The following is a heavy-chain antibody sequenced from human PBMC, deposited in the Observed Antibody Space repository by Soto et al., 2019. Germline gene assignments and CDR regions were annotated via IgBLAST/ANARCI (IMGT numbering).Heavy chain of an antibody. Sequence: QVQLQESGPGLVKPSETLSLTCTVSGGSISSYYWSWIRQPPGKGLEWIGYIYYSGSTNYNPSLKSRVTISVDTSKNQFSLKLSSVTAADTAVYYCARGRFGDFIMDVWGKGTTVTVSS. V-gene: IGHV4-59*08. CDR2: IYYSGST. D-gene: IGHD3-10*01. CDR1: GGSISSYY. CDR3: ARGRFGDFIMDV. J-gene: IGHJ6*04.